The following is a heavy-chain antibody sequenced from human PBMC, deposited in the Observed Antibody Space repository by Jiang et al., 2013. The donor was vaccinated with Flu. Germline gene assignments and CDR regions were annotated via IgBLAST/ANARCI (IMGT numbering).Heavy chain of an antibody. CDR1: DTVSTNS. J-gene: IGHJ3*02. D-gene: IGHD3-22*01. Sequence: SXKVPARHLDTVSTNSLRTGCDRPLDKGLEWMGIINPSGGTTSYAQKFQGRVTMARDTPTGTVYMELSSLRSEDTAVYYCATRSPYNYDSGGYYFDALDIWGQGTMVTVSS. CDR2: INPSGGTT. CDR3: ATRSPYNYDSGGYYFDALDI. V-gene: IGHV1-46*02.